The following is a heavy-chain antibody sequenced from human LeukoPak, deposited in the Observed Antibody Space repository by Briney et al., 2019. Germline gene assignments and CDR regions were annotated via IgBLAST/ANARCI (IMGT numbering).Heavy chain of an antibody. Sequence: GGSLRLSCAVSGFTFSSYWMHWVRQAPGKGLVWVSRIDRDGSRINYADSVKGRFTISRDNGKNTLFLQMNSLRVEDADVYYCVRGNDYGGPHYWGQGTLVTVSS. J-gene: IGHJ4*02. CDR3: VRGNDYGGPHY. D-gene: IGHD4-23*01. V-gene: IGHV3-74*01. CDR1: GFTFSSYW. CDR2: IDRDGSRI.